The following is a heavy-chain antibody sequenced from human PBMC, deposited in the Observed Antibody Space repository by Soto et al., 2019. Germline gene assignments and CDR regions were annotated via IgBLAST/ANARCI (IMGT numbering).Heavy chain of an antibody. CDR1: GFTFSNYW. V-gene: IGHV3-7*03. J-gene: IGHJ4*02. D-gene: IGHD2-15*01. Sequence: PGGSLRLSCAASGFTFSNYWMNWVRQAPGKGLEWVANINEDGSAKSYVDSVKGRFTISRDNAENSLYLQMNSLRVEDTAVYYCARGMSTPGIDFWGQGTLVTVSS. CDR2: INEDGSAK. CDR3: ARGMSTPGIDF.